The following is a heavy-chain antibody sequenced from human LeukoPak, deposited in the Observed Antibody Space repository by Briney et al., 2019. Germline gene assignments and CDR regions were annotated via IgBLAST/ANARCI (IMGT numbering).Heavy chain of an antibody. Sequence: ASVKVSCKASGYTFTAYYMHWVRQAPGQGLEWMGWINPHSGGTNYAQNFQGRVTMTRDTSISTAYMELSSLRSDDTAVYYCARDRSPAPGRTYGGGLFDYWGQGTLVTVSS. CDR2: INPHSGGT. V-gene: IGHV1-2*02. D-gene: IGHD3-10*01. CDR3: ARDRSPAPGRTYGGGLFDY. CDR1: GYTFTAYY. J-gene: IGHJ4*02.